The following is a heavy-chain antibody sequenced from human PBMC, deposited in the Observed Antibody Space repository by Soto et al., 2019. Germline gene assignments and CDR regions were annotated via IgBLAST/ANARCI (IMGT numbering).Heavy chain of an antibody. CDR1: GYTFTSYG. Sequence: GASVKVSCKASGYTFTSYGISWVRQAPGQGLEWMGWISAYNGNTNYAQKLQGRVTMTTDTSTSTAYMELRGLRSDDTAVYYCARERDLYSSSSPWFDPWGQGTLVTVSS. D-gene: IGHD6-6*01. J-gene: IGHJ5*02. CDR2: ISAYNGNT. V-gene: IGHV1-18*01. CDR3: ARERDLYSSSSPWFDP.